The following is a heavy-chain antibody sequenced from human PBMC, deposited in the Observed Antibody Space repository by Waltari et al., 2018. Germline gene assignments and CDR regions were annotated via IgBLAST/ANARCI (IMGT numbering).Heavy chain of an antibody. J-gene: IGHJ4*02. CDR1: GYSISSGYY. D-gene: IGHD6-13*01. V-gene: IGHV4-38-2*01. CDR3: ARPAAAGQFDY. Sequence: QVQLQESGPGLVKPSETLSLTCAVSGYSISSGYYWGWIRQPPGKGLEWIGSIYHSGSTYYNPSLKCRVTISVDASKNQFSLKLSSVTAADTAVYYCARPAAAGQFDYWGQGTLVTVSS. CDR2: IYHSGST.